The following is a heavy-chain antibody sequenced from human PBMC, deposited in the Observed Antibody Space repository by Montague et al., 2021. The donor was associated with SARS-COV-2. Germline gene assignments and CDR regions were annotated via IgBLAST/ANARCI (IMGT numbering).Heavy chain of an antibody. J-gene: IGHJ6*03. V-gene: IGHV3-33*01. CDR3: ARDSYGYYYYMDV. Sequence: SRRLSFAASGFPFSSYGMHWFRQAPGKGLEWVAVIWYDGSNKYYADSVKGRFTIPRDNSKNTLYLQMNSLRAEDTAVYYCARDSYGYYYYMDVWGKGTTVTVSS. CDR2: IWYDGSNK. D-gene: IGHD5-18*01. CDR1: GFPFSSYG.